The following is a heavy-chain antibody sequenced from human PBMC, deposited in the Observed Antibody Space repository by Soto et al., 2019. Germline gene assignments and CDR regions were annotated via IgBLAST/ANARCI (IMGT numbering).Heavy chain of an antibody. Sequence: VQLVESGGGLVQPGGSLRLSCTVSGVTFSNYAMNWVRQAPGKGLEWVSSLSGSGGTTYYADSVKGRFIISRDNSKNTLYLLMNSLRAEDTALYYCAKQLSDYGSGADTFYFDSWGQGALVTVSS. CDR1: GVTFSNYA. D-gene: IGHD3-10*01. CDR2: LSGSGGTT. V-gene: IGHV3-23*04. J-gene: IGHJ4*02. CDR3: AKQLSDYGSGADTFYFDS.